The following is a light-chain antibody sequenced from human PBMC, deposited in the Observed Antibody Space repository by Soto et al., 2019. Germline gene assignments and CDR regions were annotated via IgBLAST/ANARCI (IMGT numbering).Light chain of an antibody. CDR2: EVS. J-gene: IGLJ3*02. CDR1: SSDVGSHNY. V-gene: IGLV2-14*01. Sequence: QSALTQPASVSWSPGQSITISCTGTSSDVGSHNYVSWYQQHPGQAPKLMIYEVSHRPSGVSDRFSGSKSGNTASLTISGLQAEDEADYYCSSYISSSILDVFGGGTKVTVL. CDR3: SSYISSSILDV.